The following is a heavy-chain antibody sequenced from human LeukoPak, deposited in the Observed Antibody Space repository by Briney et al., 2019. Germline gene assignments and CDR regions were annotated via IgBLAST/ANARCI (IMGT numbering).Heavy chain of an antibody. CDR3: AGRARGGGEPYYYYYMDV. CDR2: IFYSGGT. J-gene: IGHJ6*03. V-gene: IGHV4-39*01. D-gene: IGHD3-10*01. Sequence: SETLSLTCSVSGGSITTSPYSWGWIRQAPGGGREWIGNIFYSGGTDYNPSIKSRITISLNTPNNQFSLRLRSVTATDTAVYFCAGRARGGGEPYYYYYMDVWGEGTTVTVSS. CDR1: GGSITTSPYS.